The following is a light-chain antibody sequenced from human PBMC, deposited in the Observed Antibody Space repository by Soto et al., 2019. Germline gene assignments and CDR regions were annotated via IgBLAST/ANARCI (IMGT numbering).Light chain of an antibody. Sequence: QSLVTLSVYPGERATLSCLASQSVTSNLAWYQQKPGQAPRLLIYDASSRATGIPDRFSGSGSGTDFTLTISRLEPEDFAVYYCQQYGSSGTFGQGTNVDI. CDR1: QSVTSN. V-gene: IGKV3-20*01. J-gene: IGKJ1*01. CDR3: QQYGSSGT. CDR2: DAS.